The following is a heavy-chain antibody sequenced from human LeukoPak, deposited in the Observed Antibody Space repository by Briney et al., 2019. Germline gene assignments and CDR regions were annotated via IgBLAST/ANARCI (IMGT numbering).Heavy chain of an antibody. V-gene: IGHV1-8*01. CDR1: GYTFTSYD. CDR2: MNPNSGNT. CDR3: AREDGGYSYDYFYYYYGMDV. Sequence: GASVKVSCKASGYTFTSYDINWVRQATGQGLEWMGWMNPNSGNTGYAQKFQGRVTMIRNTSISTAYMELSSLRSEDTAVYYCAREDGGYSYDYFYYYYGMDVWGQGTTVTVSS. D-gene: IGHD5-18*01. J-gene: IGHJ6*02.